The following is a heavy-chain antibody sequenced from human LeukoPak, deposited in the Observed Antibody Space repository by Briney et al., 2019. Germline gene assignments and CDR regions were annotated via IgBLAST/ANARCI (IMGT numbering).Heavy chain of an antibody. V-gene: IGHV4-34*01. CDR3: ASRPFLYGFRTYFDN. D-gene: IGHD3-10*01. CDR1: GGSFSAFH. J-gene: IGHJ4*02. CDR2: MKQSGTP. Sequence: SETLSLTCAVYGGSFSAFHWNWIRQSPAKGLEWLGEMKQSGTPRYNPSLQSRVTISVDKSKNQFSLNVRSVTAADTAVYYCASRPFLYGFRTYFDNWAQGTLVTVSS.